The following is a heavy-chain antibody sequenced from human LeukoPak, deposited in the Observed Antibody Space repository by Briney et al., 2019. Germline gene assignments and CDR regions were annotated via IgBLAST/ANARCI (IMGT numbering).Heavy chain of an antibody. J-gene: IGHJ4*02. V-gene: IGHV1-2*06. CDR1: GYTFTGYY. CDR2: INPNSGGT. CDR3: ARDLTPYSSSSSDY. D-gene: IGHD6-6*01. Sequence: ASVKVSYKASGYTFTGYYMHWVRQAPGQGLEWMGRINPNSGGTNYAQKFQGRVTMTRDTSISTAYMELSRLRSDDTAVYYCARDLTPYSSSSSDYWGQGTLVTVSS.